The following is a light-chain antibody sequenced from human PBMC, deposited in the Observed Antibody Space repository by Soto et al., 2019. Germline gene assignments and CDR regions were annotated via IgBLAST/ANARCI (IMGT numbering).Light chain of an antibody. CDR3: SARDDILSGVV. V-gene: IGLV1-47*01. CDR2: RSD. CDR1: SSNIGSNH. Sequence: QSVLTQPPSASGTPGQRVTISYSGSSSNIGSNHVYWYQQFPGMAPKLLMYRSDQRPTGVPDRFSGSKSGTSASLAISGLRSDDEADYYCSARDDILSGVVFGGGTQLTVL. J-gene: IGLJ2*01.